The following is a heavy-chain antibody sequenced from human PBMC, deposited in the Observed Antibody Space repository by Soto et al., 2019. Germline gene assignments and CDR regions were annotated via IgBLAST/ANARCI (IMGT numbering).Heavy chain of an antibody. CDR1: GGTFSSYA. Sequence: SVKVSCKASGGTFSSYAISWVRQAPGQGLEWMGGIIPIFGTANYAQKFQGRVTITADESTSTAYMELSSLRSEDTDVYYCARDQQLENERDYYYGMDVWGQGTTVTVSS. CDR3: ARDQQLENERDYYYGMDV. J-gene: IGHJ6*02. V-gene: IGHV1-69*13. D-gene: IGHD6-13*01. CDR2: IIPIFGTA.